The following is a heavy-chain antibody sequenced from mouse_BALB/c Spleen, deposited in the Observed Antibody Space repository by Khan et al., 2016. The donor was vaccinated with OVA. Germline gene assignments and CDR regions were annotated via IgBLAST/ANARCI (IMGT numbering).Heavy chain of an antibody. D-gene: IGHD1-1*01. CDR2: IYPGSGNT. CDR1: GYTFTDNY. CDR3: ARGGYYERSLFDY. Sequence: QVQLQQSGPELVKPGASVKISCKASGYTFTDNYIHWVKQKPGQGLEWIGWIYPGSGNTKYNEKFKGKATLTVDTSSSEAYMHLSSLTSEGTAVYFCARGGYYERSLFDYWGQGSTLTVSS. V-gene: IGHV1-84*02. J-gene: IGHJ2*01.